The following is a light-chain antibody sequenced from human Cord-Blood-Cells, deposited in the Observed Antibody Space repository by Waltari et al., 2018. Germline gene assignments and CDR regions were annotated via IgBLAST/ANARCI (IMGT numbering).Light chain of an antibody. J-gene: IGKJ4*01. CDR1: QSVSSSY. Sequence: EIVLTQSPGTLSLSPGERATLSCRASQSVSSSYLDWYQQKPGQAPRLLIYGASSRATGIPDRFSGSGSGTDFSITISSLEPEDFAVYYCQQYGSSPPLTFGGGTKVEIK. CDR2: GAS. CDR3: QQYGSSPPLT. V-gene: IGKV3-20*01.